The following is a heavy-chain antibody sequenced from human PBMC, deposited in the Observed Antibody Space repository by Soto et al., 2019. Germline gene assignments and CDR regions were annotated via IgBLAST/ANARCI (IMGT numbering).Heavy chain of an antibody. V-gene: IGHV3-30-3*01. D-gene: IGHD4-17*01. J-gene: IGHJ4*02. CDR2: ISYDGSNK. CDR3: ARGPLLSRRTVTTPGFDY. CDR1: GFTFSSYA. Sequence: QVQLVESGGGVVQPGRSLRLSCAASGFTFSSYAMHWVRQAPGKGLEWVAVISYDGSNKYYADSVKGRFTISRDNSKNTLYLQMNSLRAEDTAVYYCARGPLLSRRTVTTPGFDYGGQGTLVTVSS.